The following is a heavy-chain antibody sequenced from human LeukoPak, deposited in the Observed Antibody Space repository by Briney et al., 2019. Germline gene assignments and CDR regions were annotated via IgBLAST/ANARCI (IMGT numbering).Heavy chain of an antibody. CDR3: ARVGRRYSSSWYAFDI. Sequence: SETLSLTCAVYGGSFSGYYWSWIRQPPGKGLEWIGEINHSGSTNYNPSLKSRVTISVDTSKNQFSLKLSSVTAADTAVYCCARVGRRYSSSWYAFDIWGQGTMVTVSS. V-gene: IGHV4-34*01. J-gene: IGHJ3*02. CDR1: GGSFSGYY. CDR2: INHSGST. D-gene: IGHD6-13*01.